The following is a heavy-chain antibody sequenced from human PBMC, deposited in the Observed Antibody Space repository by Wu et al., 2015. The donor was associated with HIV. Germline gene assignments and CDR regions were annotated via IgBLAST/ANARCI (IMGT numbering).Heavy chain of an antibody. CDR1: GYSISSGYY. D-gene: IGHD3-22*01. J-gene: IGHJ4*02. CDR3: ARRGYYYDSSGQAWYFDY. CDR2: IYHSGST. Sequence: QVQLQESGPGLVKPSETLSLTCAVSGYSISSGYYWGWIRQPPGKGLEWIGSIYHSGSTYYNPSLKSRVTISVDTSKNQFSLKLSSVTAADMAVYYCARRGYYYDSSGQAWYFDYWGQGTLVTVSS. V-gene: IGHV4-38-2*01.